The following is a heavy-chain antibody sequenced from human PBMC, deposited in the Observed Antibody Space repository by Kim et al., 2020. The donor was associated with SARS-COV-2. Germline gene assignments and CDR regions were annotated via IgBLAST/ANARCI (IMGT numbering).Heavy chain of an antibody. CDR3: ARDRRVNGWYGKLDH. CDR1: GDSLNNYY. CDR2: INHDGST. D-gene: IGHD6-19*01. Sequence: SETLSLTCTVSGDSLNNYYWSWIRQAPGKGLEWIGYINHDGSTKYNPSLKSRVTISVDTSKSQLSLKVKSVTTADTAVYFCARDRRVNGWYGKLDHWGRGTLVTVSS. V-gene: IGHV4-59*01. J-gene: IGHJ4*02.